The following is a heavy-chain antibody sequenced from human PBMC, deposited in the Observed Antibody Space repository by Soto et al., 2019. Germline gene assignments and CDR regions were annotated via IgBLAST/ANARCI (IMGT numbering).Heavy chain of an antibody. CDR3: AKEGGLSGGYYISSSYYFDY. D-gene: IGHD1-26*01. CDR1: GFTFSSYG. Sequence: QVQLVESGGGVVQPGRSLRLSCAASGFTFSSYGMHWVRQAPGKGLERVAIISYDGSNTYYADSVKGRFTISRDNSKNTLYLQMNSLRAEDTSVYYCAKEGGLSGGYYISSSYYFDYWGQGTLVTVSS. V-gene: IGHV3-30*18. CDR2: ISYDGSNT. J-gene: IGHJ4*02.